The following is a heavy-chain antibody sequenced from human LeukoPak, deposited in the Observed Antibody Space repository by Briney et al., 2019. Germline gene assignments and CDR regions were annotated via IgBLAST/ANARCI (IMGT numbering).Heavy chain of an antibody. J-gene: IGHJ4*02. CDR2: ISSSSSYI. D-gene: IGHD1-26*01. CDR1: GFTFSSYS. CDR3: ASGSFQYFDY. V-gene: IGHV3-21*01. Sequence: PGGSLRLSCAASGFTFSSYSMNWVRQAPGKGLEWVSPISSSSSYIYYADSVKGRFTISRDNAKNSLYLQMDSLRAEDTAVYYCASGSFQYFDYWGQGTLVTVSS.